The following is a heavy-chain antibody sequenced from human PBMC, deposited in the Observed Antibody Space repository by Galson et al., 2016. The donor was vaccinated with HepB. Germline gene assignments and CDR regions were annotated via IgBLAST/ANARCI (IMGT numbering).Heavy chain of an antibody. CDR2: LYSGGGT. CDR3: ATHLWLGELLPDY. Sequence: SLRLSCAASGFTVSSNYMTWVRQTPGKGLELVSVLYSGGGTYYADSVEGRFTISRDNSKNTVYLQMSSLRADDTAVYYCATHLWLGELLPDYWGQGTLVTVSS. J-gene: IGHJ4*02. CDR1: GFTVSSNY. V-gene: IGHV3-53*01. D-gene: IGHD3-10*01.